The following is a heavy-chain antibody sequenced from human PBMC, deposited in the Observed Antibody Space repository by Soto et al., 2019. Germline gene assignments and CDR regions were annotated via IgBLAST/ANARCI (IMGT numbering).Heavy chain of an antibody. V-gene: IGHV4-59*02. Sequence: SETLSLTCTVSGASVSGGYWSWIRQPPGKGLECIGYISNNGDTNYSPSLKSRVTMSLDTSRNQFSLKLTSVTAADTAVYYCARTARRFDYWGQGTLVTVSS. CDR2: ISNNGDT. CDR1: GASVSGGY. D-gene: IGHD6-6*01. CDR3: ARTARRFDY. J-gene: IGHJ4*02.